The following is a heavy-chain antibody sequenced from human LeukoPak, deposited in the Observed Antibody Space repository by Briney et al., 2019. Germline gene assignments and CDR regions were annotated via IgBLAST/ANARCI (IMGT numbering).Heavy chain of an antibody. CDR3: ARYTDYDILTGYYICAFDI. CDR2: IYYSGST. D-gene: IGHD3-9*01. J-gene: IGHJ3*02. Sequence: KPAETLSLTCTVSGGSISSYYWSWIRRPPGKGLEWIGYIYYSGSTNYNPSLKSRVTISVDTSKNQFSLRLSSVTAADTAVYYCARYTDYDILTGYYICAFDIWGQGTMVTVSS. V-gene: IGHV4-59*13. CDR1: GGSISSYY.